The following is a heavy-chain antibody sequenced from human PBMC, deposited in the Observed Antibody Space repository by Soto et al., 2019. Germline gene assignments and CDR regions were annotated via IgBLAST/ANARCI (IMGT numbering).Heavy chain of an antibody. CDR1: GGTFSSYT. Sequence: QVQLVQSGAEVKKPGSSVKVSCKASGGTFSSYTISWVRQAPGQGLEWMGRIIPILGIANYAQKFQGRVTITADKSTSTAYMELSSLRSEETGVYYCAREKRPYYDFWSGPEGDYWGQGTLVTVSS. CDR3: AREKRPYYDFWSGPEGDY. CDR2: IIPILGIA. J-gene: IGHJ4*02. V-gene: IGHV1-69*08. D-gene: IGHD3-3*01.